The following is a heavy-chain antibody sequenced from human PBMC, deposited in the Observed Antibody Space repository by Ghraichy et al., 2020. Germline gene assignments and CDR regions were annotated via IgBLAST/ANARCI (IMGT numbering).Heavy chain of an antibody. J-gene: IGHJ4*02. D-gene: IGHD1-26*01. CDR3: AKDKQRRGGSLLLDY. V-gene: IGHV3-23*01. Sequence: GESLNISCAASGFTFSSYAMSWVRQAPGKGLEWVSAISGSGGSTYYADSVKGRFTISRDNSKNTLYLQMNSLRAEDTAVYYCAKDKQRRGGSLLLDYWGQGTLVTVSS. CDR1: GFTFSSYA. CDR2: ISGSGGST.